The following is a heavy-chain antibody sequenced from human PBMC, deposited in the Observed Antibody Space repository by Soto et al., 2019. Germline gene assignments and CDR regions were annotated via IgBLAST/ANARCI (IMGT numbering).Heavy chain of an antibody. CDR1: GFTFWRYG. D-gene: IGHD2-15*01. Sequence: EVQLLESGGGLVQPGGSPRLPCSASGFTFWRYGQGWVRPAPGAGLGGGPVIDGRGGDTFLPDSVKGRFTISRDNSKSTLYLHMNSLRAEDTARYYCVKETVAAAYVETSPFDFWGQGTLVTVSS. CDR2: IDGRGGDT. V-gene: IGHV3-23*01. J-gene: IGHJ4*02. CDR3: VKETVAAAYVETSPFDF.